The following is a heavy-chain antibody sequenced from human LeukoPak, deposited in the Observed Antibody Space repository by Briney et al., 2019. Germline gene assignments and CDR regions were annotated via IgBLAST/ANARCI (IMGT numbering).Heavy chain of an antibody. D-gene: IGHD3-3*01. CDR2: ISGSGGST. J-gene: IGHJ4*02. Sequence: GGSLRLSXAASGFTFSSYAMSWVRQAPGKGLEWVSAISGSGGSTYYADSVKGRFTISRDNSKNTLYLQMNSLRAEDTAVYYCAKTLNYDFWSGYHNWGQGTLVTVSS. V-gene: IGHV3-23*01. CDR1: GFTFSSYA. CDR3: AKTLNYDFWSGYHN.